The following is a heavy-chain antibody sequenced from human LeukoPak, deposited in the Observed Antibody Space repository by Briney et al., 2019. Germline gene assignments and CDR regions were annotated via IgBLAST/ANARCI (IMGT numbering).Heavy chain of an antibody. CDR2: ISYDGSNK. CDR3: ARDSARFCSTASCYSGLDY. CDR1: GFTFSSYA. J-gene: IGHJ4*02. V-gene: IGHV3-30-3*01. D-gene: IGHD2-2*01. Sequence: TGGSLRLSCAASGFTFSSYAMHWVRQAPGKGLEWVAVISYDGSNKYYADSVKGRFTISRDNSKNTLYLQMNSLRAEDTAVYYCARDSARFCSTASCYSGLDYWGQGTLVTVSS.